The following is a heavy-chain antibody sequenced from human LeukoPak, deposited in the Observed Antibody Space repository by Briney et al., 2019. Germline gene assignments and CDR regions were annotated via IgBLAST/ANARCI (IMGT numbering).Heavy chain of an antibody. CDR2: ISYDGSNK. CDR3: ARDPYYDSSAYPFDY. CDR1: GFTFSSYD. D-gene: IGHD3-22*01. V-gene: IGHV3-30*04. J-gene: IGHJ4*02. Sequence: GGSLGLSCAASGFTFSSYDMHWVRQAPGKGLEWVAVISYDGSNKYYADSVKGRFTISRDNSKNTLYLQMNSLRAEDTAVYYCARDPYYDSSAYPFDYWGQGTLVTVSS.